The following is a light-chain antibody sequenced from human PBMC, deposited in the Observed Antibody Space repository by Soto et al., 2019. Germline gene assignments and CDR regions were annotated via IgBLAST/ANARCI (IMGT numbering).Light chain of an antibody. Sequence: IVLTQSPLSLPVTPGEPASISCRSSQSLLHSNGYNFLDWYLQKPGQSPQLLIYLGSSRSSGVPDRFSGSGSGTDFTLKIERLEAEDVGTYYCIQGLQTPPTVGKGTRLEIK. CDR2: LGS. CDR3: IQGLQTPPT. CDR1: QSLLHSNGYNF. J-gene: IGKJ5*01. V-gene: IGKV2-28*01.